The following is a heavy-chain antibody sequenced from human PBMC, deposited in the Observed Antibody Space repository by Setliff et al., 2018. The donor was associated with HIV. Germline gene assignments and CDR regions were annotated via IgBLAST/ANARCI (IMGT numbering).Heavy chain of an antibody. J-gene: IGHJ3*02. D-gene: IGHD2-21*02. CDR1: GGSFSDYY. Sequence: PPETLSLTCAVYGGSFSDYYWSWIRQPPGKGLEWIGEINHSGSTNYNPSLKRRVTISVDTSKNQFSLKLTSVTAADTAVYYCAREVDVVTTSDAFDIWGQGTMVTVSS. CDR3: AREVDVVTTSDAFDI. V-gene: IGHV4-34*01. CDR2: INHSGST.